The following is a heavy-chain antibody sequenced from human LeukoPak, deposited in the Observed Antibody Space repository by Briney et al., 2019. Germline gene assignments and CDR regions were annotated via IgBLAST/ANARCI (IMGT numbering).Heavy chain of an antibody. J-gene: IGHJ4*02. CDR1: GGSISSGDYW. CDR2: NNHRGGT. CDR3: ARQIGRDLWSFDY. D-gene: IGHD2-21*01. Sequence: SETLSLTCTVSGGSISSGDYWWGWIRQPPGKGLEWIASNNHRGGTHYNPPLKTRVTISVDTSKNQFSLNLRSVTAADTAVYYCARQIGRDLWSFDYWGQGTLVTVSP. V-gene: IGHV4-39*01.